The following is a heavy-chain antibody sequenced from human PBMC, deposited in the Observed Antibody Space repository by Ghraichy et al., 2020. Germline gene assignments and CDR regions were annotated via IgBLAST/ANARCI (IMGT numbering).Heavy chain of an antibody. CDR1: GFTFSDYY. D-gene: IGHD2-2*02. V-gene: IGHV3-11*01. J-gene: IGHJ6*02. Sequence: GGSLRLSCAASGFTFSDYYMSWIRQAPGKGLEWVSYISSSGSTIYYADSVKGRFTISRDNAKNSLYLQMNSLRAEDTAVYYCARSPAAISYYYYGMDVWGQGTTVTVSS. CDR3: ARSPAAISYYYYGMDV. CDR2: ISSSGSTI.